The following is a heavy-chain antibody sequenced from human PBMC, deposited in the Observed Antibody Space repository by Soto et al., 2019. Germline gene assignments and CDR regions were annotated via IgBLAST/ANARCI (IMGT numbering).Heavy chain of an antibody. CDR1: GFTFKESA. J-gene: IGHJ4*02. V-gene: IGHV3-23*01. D-gene: IGHD6-19*01. CDR3: AKGRGSGWAWYFDN. Sequence: EVRLLEAGGGLKQPGGSLRLSCAASGFTFKESAMNWVRQAPGKGLEWVASIGDTGASTWYAESVRGRLSISRDNSKNTLYLQMNSLRGEDTAVYYCAKGRGSGWAWYFDNWGQGTLVTVSS. CDR2: IGDTGAST.